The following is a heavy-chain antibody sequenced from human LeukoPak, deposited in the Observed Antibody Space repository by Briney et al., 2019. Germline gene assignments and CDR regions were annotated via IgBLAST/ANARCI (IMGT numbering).Heavy chain of an antibody. D-gene: IGHD6-19*01. CDR1: GFPFSSYE. J-gene: IGHJ4*02. CDR3: ARDGSFTSGSYFDS. V-gene: IGHV3-48*03. CDR2: ICGDGHTV. Sequence: PGGSLRLSCAASGFPFSSYEMNWVRQGPGKGPEWVAYICGDGHTVFYGYSLKGRFTIPRDNAKNPLYLQINNLRAEDTAIYYCARDGSFTSGSYFDSWAREPWSPSPQ.